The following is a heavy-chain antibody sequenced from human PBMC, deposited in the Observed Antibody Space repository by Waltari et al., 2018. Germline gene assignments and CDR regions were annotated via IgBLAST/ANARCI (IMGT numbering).Heavy chain of an antibody. CDR3: ARGIVVVPAASHYAFDI. J-gene: IGHJ3*02. V-gene: IGHV1-2*02. CDR2: INPNSGGT. CDR1: GYTFTGYY. D-gene: IGHD2-2*01. Sequence: QVQLVQSGAEVKKPGASVQVSCKASGYTFTGYYMHWVRQAPGQGLEWMGWINPNSGGTNYAQKFQGRVTMTRDTSISTAYMELSRLRSDDTAVYYCARGIVVVPAASHYAFDIWGQGTMVTVSS.